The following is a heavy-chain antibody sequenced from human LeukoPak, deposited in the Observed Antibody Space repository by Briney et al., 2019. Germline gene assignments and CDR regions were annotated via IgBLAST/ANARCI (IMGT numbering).Heavy chain of an antibody. CDR3: AEERGEGGDFDY. CDR2: IYHSGST. Sequence: PSETLSLTCTVSGYSISSGYYWGWIRQPPGKGLEWIGSIYHSGSTYYNPSLKSRVTISVDTSKNQFSLKLSSVTAADTAVYYRAEERGEGGDFDYWGQGTLVTVSS. D-gene: IGHD3-16*01. CDR1: GYSISSGYY. J-gene: IGHJ4*02. V-gene: IGHV4-38-2*02.